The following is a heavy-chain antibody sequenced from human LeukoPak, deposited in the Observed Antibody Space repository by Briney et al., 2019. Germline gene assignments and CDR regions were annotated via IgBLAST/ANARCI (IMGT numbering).Heavy chain of an antibody. CDR2: TYYSGST. D-gene: IGHD4-23*01. CDR3: ARPKRDDIGNSFYYYGMDV. Sequence: SETLSLTCTVSGGSISNYYWSWIRQPPGRGREWIGYTYYSGSTNYNPSLKSRVTISIDTSKNQFSLKLSSVIAADTAVYYCARPKRDDIGNSFYYYGMDVWGQGTTVTVSS. CDR1: GGSISNYY. J-gene: IGHJ6*02. V-gene: IGHV4-59*01.